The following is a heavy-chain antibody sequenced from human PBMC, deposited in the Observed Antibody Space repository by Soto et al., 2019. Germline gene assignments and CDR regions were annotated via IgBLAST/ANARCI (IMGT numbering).Heavy chain of an antibody. D-gene: IGHD3-22*01. J-gene: IGHJ3*02. CDR1: GYTFTGYY. V-gene: IGHV1-2*04. CDR2: INPNSGGT. Sequence: ASVKVSCKASGYTFTGYYMHWVRQAPGQGLEWMGWINPNSGGTNYAQKFQGWVTMTRDTSISTAYMELSRLRSDDTAVYYCARDHYDSSGYIAFDIWGQGTMVTVSS. CDR3: ARDHYDSSGYIAFDI.